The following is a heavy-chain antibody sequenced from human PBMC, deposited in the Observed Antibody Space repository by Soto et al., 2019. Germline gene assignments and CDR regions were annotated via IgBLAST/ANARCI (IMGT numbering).Heavy chain of an antibody. CDR1: GYTFTSYG. CDR2: ISAYNGNT. J-gene: IGHJ5*02. CDR3: ARGIGLRTTVTSSP. Sequence: ASLKVSCKASGYTFTSYGISWVRQAPGQGLEWMGWISAYNGNTNYAQKLQGRVTMTTDTSTSTAYMELRSLRSDDTAVYYCARGIGLRTTVTSSPWGQGTLVTVSS. V-gene: IGHV1-18*04. D-gene: IGHD4-17*01.